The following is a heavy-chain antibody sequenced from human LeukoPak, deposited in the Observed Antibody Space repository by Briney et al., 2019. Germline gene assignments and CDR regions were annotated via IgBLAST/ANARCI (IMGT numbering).Heavy chain of an antibody. J-gene: IGHJ4*01. CDR2: IRQDGGEK. D-gene: IGHD6-13*01. V-gene: IGHV3-7*01. CDR1: GFTFSSFW. CDR3: ARDGTAAGLYFDL. Sequence: GGSLRLSCAVSGFTFSSFWMNWVRQAPEKGLGWVASIRQDGGEKSYVDSEKGRFTISRDNTKNSLYLQMNSLRAEDTAVYYCARDGTAAGLYFDLWGQGTLVTVSS.